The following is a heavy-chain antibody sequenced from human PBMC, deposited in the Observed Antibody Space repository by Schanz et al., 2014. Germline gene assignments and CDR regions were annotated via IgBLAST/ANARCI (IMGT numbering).Heavy chain of an antibody. CDR2: ISYNGGA. D-gene: IGHD3-10*01. CDR3: TRMSLRRGDYGGLDV. J-gene: IGHJ6*02. V-gene: IGHV4-34*01. CDR1: GGSFSAYY. Sequence: QLHQWGAGLLKPSETLSLTCAVSGGSFSAYYWSWIRQPPGKGLEWIGEISYNGGANNPSLQGRVTISGDTSKKEVSLKPSSVTAADTAVYYCTRMSLRRGDYGGLDVWGQGTTVTVSS.